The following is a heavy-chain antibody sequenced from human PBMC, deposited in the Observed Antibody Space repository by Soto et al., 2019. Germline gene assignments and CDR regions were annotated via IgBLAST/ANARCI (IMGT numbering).Heavy chain of an antibody. Sequence: EVQLVESGGGLVQPGRSLRLSCAASGFTFDDYAMHWVRQAPGKGLEWVSGISWNSGSIGYADSVKGRFTISRDNAKNSLYLQMNSLRAEDTVLYYCAKDINTEYSSGWYYDAFDIWGQGTMVTVSS. J-gene: IGHJ3*02. CDR2: ISWNSGSI. CDR1: GFTFDDYA. V-gene: IGHV3-9*01. D-gene: IGHD6-19*01. CDR3: AKDINTEYSSGWYYDAFDI.